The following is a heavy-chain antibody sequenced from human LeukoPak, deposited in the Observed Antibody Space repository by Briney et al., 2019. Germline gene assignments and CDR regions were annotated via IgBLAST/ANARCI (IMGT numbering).Heavy chain of an antibody. D-gene: IGHD5-24*01. CDR2: IIPILGIA. V-gene: IGHV1-69*04. CDR3: ARDFGYNFGAFDI. J-gene: IGHJ3*02. CDR1: GGTFSSYT. Sequence: GASVKLSCKASGGTFSSYTISWVRQAPGQGLEWMGRIIPILGIANYAQKFQGRVTITADKSTSTAYMELSSLRSEDTAVYYCARDFGYNFGAFDIWGQGTMVTVSS.